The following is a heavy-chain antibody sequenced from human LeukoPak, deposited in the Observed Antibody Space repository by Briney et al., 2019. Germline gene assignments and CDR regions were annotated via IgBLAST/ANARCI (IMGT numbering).Heavy chain of an antibody. Sequence: PGGSLRLSCAASRFTFSNAWMSWVRQAPGKGLEWVGRIKSKTDGGTTDYAAPVKGRFTISRDDSKNTLYLQMNSLKTEDTAVYYCTTGGIQEIPEDYFDYWGQGTLVTVSS. CDR3: TTGGIQEIPEDYFDY. CDR1: RFTFSNAW. V-gene: IGHV3-15*01. J-gene: IGHJ4*02. CDR2: IKSKTDGGTT. D-gene: IGHD3-16*01.